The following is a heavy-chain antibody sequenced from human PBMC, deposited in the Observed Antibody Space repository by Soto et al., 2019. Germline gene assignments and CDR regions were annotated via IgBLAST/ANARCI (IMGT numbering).Heavy chain of an antibody. V-gene: IGHV5-10-1*01. Sequence: GESLKISCQGSGYNFINYCIIWVRQMPGKGLEWVGKIDPSDSYTTYSPSFQGLVIMSVDKSISTAYLQWRSLKASDTAIYYCARQYCPDPNLRGDYLGWLEPCRRGTLVNVS. CDR1: GYNFINYC. CDR2: IDPSDSYT. J-gene: IGHJ5*02. CDR3: ARQYCPDPNLRGDYLGWLEP. D-gene: IGHD2-8*02.